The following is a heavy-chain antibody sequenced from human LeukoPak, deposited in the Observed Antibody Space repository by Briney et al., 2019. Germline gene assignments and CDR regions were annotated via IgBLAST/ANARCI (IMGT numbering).Heavy chain of an antibody. Sequence: PSETLSLTCTVSGGSISSYYWSWIRQPPGKGLEWIGYIYYSGSTNYNPSLKSRVTISVDTSNNQFSLKLTSVTAADTAVYYCARDSADGRVGATPFDYWGQGTLVTVSS. CDR3: ARDSADGRVGATPFDY. CDR1: GGSISSYY. D-gene: IGHD1-26*01. V-gene: IGHV4-59*12. J-gene: IGHJ4*02. CDR2: IYYSGST.